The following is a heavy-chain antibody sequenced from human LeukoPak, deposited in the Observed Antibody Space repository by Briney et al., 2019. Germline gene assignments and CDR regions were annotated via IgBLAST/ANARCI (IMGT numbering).Heavy chain of an antibody. D-gene: IGHD1-20*01. CDR1: GFTFSSYA. CDR2: ISGSGGST. J-gene: IGHJ4*02. V-gene: IGHV3-23*01. Sequence: PGGSLRLSCAASGFTFSSYAMSWVRQAPGKGLEWVSAISGSGGSTYYADSVKGRFTISSDNPKNTLYLQMNSLRAEDTAVYYCARDTPYNWNGYYFDYWGQGTLVTVSS. CDR3: ARDTPYNWNGYYFDY.